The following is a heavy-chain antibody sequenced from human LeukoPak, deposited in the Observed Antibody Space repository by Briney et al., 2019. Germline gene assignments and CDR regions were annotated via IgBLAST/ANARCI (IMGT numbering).Heavy chain of an antibody. CDR1: GFTFSTYA. CDR2: ISGSGGRT. J-gene: IGHJ3*02. Sequence: GGSLRLSCAASGFTFSTYAMTWVRQAPGKGLEWVSAISGSGGRTYYADSVKGRFTISRDNSKNTLNLRMNSLRADDTAVYYCAKDSGFAYSSSWYRVDAFDIWGQGTMVTVSS. CDR3: AKDSGFAYSSSWYRVDAFDI. V-gene: IGHV3-23*01. D-gene: IGHD6-13*01.